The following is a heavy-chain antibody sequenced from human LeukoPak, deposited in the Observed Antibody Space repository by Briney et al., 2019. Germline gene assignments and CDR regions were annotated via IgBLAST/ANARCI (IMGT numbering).Heavy chain of an antibody. Sequence: GGSLRLSCAASGFTFSSYSMNWVRQAPGKGLEWVSSISSCSSYIYYADSVKGRFTISRDNAKNSLYLQMNSLRAEDTAVYYCARIRVDALDIWGQGTMVTVSS. CDR1: GFTFSSYS. J-gene: IGHJ3*02. D-gene: IGHD6-13*01. V-gene: IGHV3-21*01. CDR2: ISSCSSYI. CDR3: ARIRVDALDI.